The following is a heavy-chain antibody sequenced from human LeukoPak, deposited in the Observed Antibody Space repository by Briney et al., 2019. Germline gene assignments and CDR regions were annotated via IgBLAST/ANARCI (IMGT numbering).Heavy chain of an antibody. CDR1: GFTFNSYA. Sequence: PGGSLRLSCAASGFTFNSYAMSWVRQAPGKGLEWVSAISGSGGSTYYADSVKGRFTISRDNSKNTLYLQMNSLRAEDTAVYYCAKDPRPDYYDFWSGWDYMDVWGKGTTVTVSS. CDR2: ISGSGGST. V-gene: IGHV3-23*01. CDR3: AKDPRPDYYDFWSGWDYMDV. D-gene: IGHD3-3*01. J-gene: IGHJ6*03.